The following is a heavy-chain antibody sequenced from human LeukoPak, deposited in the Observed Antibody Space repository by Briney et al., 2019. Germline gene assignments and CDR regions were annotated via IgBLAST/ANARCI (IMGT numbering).Heavy chain of an antibody. CDR3: ARASGGYNGMDAFDI. Sequence: SETLSLTCTVSGYSISSGYHWSWIRQPAGKGLEWIGRIYTSGSTNHNPSLKSRVTISVDTSKNQFSLKLSSVTAADTAVYYCARASGGYNGMDAFDIWGQGTMATVSS. V-gene: IGHV4-61*02. D-gene: IGHD5-18*01. CDR1: GYSISSGYH. CDR2: IYTSGST. J-gene: IGHJ3*02.